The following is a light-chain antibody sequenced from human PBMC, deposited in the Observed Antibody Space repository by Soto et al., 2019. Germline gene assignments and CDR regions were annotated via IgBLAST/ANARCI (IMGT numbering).Light chain of an antibody. J-gene: IGKJ5*01. V-gene: IGKV3-20*01. Sequence: IGLTQSPGTLSLSPGERATLSCRASQSFSSTYLAWYQQKPGQAPRLLIYGASSRATGIPDRFSGGGSGTDFSLTISRLDPEDFAMYYCQQDSSSPFTFGQGTRLEIK. CDR2: GAS. CDR3: QQDSSSPFT. CDR1: QSFSSTY.